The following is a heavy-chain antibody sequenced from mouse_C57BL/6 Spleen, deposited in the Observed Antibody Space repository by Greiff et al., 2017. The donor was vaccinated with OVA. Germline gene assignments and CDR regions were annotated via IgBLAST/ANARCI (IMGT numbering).Heavy chain of an antibody. D-gene: IGHD1-1*01. CDR3: ARGGNFYYGSTNYYAMDY. V-gene: IGHV1-50*01. CDR1: GYTFTSYW. Sequence: VQLQQPGAELVKPGASVKLSCKASGYTFTSYWMQWVKQRPGQGLEWIGEIDPSDSYPNYNQKFKGKATLTVDTSSSTAYMQLSSLTSEDSAVYYGARGGNFYYGSTNYYAMDYWGQGTSVTVSS. J-gene: IGHJ4*01. CDR2: IDPSDSYP.